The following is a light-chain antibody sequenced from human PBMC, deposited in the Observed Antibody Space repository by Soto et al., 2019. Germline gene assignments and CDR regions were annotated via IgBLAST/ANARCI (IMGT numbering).Light chain of an antibody. CDR3: HQYGGSPS. CDR1: ESVGSSY. J-gene: IGKJ4*01. Sequence: IVLTQAPGTPSLSPGEKATLSCRASESVGSSYLAWYQQQPGQAPRLLIYGASSRVTGIPDRFSGSGSGTDFALTISGLEPEDFAVYYCHQYGGSPSFGGGTKVDIK. V-gene: IGKV3-20*01. CDR2: GAS.